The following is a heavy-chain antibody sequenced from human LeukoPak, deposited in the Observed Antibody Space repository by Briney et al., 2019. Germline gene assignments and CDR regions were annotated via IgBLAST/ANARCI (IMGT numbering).Heavy chain of an antibody. V-gene: IGHV4-59*01. CDR2: IYYTGST. CDR1: GGSISTYY. CDR3: ARSYYGSGSYYSFDY. Sequence: SETLSLTCTVSGGSISTYYWSWIRQPPGKGLEWIGYIYYTGSTNYNPSLKSRVTISVDTSKSQFSLKLGSVTAADTAVYYCARSYYGSGSYYSFDYWGQGTLVTVSS. J-gene: IGHJ4*02. D-gene: IGHD3-10*01.